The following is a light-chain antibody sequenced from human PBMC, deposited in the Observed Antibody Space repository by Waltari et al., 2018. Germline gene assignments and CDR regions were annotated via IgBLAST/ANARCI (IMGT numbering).Light chain of an antibody. CDR3: QHSYSTPPFT. J-gene: IGKJ3*01. V-gene: IGKV1-39*01. CDR1: QTISIY. CDR2: SAS. Sequence: DIQMTQSPSSLSASVGARVTISCRASQTISIYLNWFQQKPGKAPKLLIYSASSLQSGVPSRFSGSGSDTDFTLTISSLQPEDFATYYCQHSYSTPPFTFGPGTKVDIK.